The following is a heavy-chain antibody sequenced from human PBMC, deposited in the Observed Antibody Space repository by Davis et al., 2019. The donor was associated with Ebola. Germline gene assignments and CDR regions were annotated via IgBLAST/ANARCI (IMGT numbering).Heavy chain of an antibody. V-gene: IGHV3-21*01. CDR1: EFSVSAYS. J-gene: IGHJ2*01. D-gene: IGHD5-24*01. Sequence: PGGSLRLSCAASEFSVSAYSMTWVRQAPGKGLEWVSSISSSSSYIYYADSVKGRFTISRDNAKNSLYLQMNSLRAEDTAVYYCARGATITNWYFDLWGRGTLVTVSS. CDR3: ARGATITNWYFDL. CDR2: ISSSSSYI.